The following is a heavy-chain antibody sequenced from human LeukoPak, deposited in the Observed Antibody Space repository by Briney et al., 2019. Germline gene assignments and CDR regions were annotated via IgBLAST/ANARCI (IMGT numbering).Heavy chain of an antibody. D-gene: IGHD6-6*01. Sequence: SETLSLTCAVYGGSLSGYFWTWIRQPPGKGLEWIGEINHSGDTNYNPSLKSRVTISLATSKNQFSLKLSSVTAADSAVYYCASVPSPPYYYYYMDVWGKGTTVTVSS. V-gene: IGHV4-34*01. CDR2: INHSGDT. J-gene: IGHJ6*03. CDR3: ASVPSPPYYYYYMDV. CDR1: GGSLSGYF.